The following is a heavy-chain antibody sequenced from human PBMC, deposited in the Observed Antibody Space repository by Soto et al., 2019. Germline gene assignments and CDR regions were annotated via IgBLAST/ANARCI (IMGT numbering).Heavy chain of an antibody. Sequence: GGSLRLSCAGSGFTFSSYEMNWVRQAPGKGLEWVTYISSSGSTIYYADSVKGRFTISRDNAKNSLFLEMNSLRAEDTAVYYCARSWGVYCSSNSCYSPWLDPWGQGTLVTVSS. J-gene: IGHJ5*02. CDR1: GFTFSSYE. CDR2: ISSSGSTI. D-gene: IGHD2-2*02. CDR3: ARSWGVYCSSNSCYSPWLDP. V-gene: IGHV3-48*03.